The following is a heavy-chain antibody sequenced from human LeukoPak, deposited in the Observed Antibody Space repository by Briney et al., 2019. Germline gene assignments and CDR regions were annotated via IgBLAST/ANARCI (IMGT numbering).Heavy chain of an antibody. D-gene: IGHD1-26*01. CDR3: ARVSSGRPTTLDY. CDR1: GFTFSSHW. Sequence: PGGSLRLSCAASGFTFSSHWMSWVRQAPGKGLEWVANIKQDESEKYYVDSVKGRFTIYRDNAKNSLYLQMNSLRAEETAVYYCARVSSGRPTTLDYWGQGTLVTVSS. CDR2: IKQDESEK. V-gene: IGHV3-7*01. J-gene: IGHJ4*02.